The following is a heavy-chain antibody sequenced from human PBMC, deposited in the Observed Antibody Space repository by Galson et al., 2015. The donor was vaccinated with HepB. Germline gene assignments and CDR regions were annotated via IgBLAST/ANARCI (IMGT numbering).Heavy chain of an antibody. J-gene: IGHJ4*02. Sequence: SLRLSCAASGFTFRNYAVCWVRQAPGKGLGWVSSVSGGGQSTDYADSVKGRFTISRDNSKNTLYLQMNSLRAEDTAVYYCANGEMPSSSPDYWGQGTLVTVSS. CDR1: GFTFRNYA. CDR2: VSGGGQST. CDR3: ANGEMPSSSPDY. D-gene: IGHD5-24*01. V-gene: IGHV3-23*01.